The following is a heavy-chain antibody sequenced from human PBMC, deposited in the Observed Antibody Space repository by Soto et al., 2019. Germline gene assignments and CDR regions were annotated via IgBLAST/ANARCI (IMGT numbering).Heavy chain of an antibody. V-gene: IGHV3-33*01. J-gene: IGHJ1*01. CDR2: IWYDGSNK. Sequence: GGSLRLSCAASGFTFSSYGMHWVRQAPGKGLEWVAVIWYDGSNKYYADSVKGQFTISRDNSKNTLYLQMNSLRAEDTAVYYCARDDFLPGYFQHWGQGTLVTVSS. CDR3: ARDDFLPGYFQH. CDR1: GFTFSSYG. D-gene: IGHD2-21*02.